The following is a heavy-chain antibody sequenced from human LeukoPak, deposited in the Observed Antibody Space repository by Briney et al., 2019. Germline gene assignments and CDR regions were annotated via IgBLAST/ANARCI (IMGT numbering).Heavy chain of an antibody. D-gene: IGHD3-22*01. CDR3: ASGAGDDRSGYYYAPFDY. J-gene: IGHJ4*02. V-gene: IGHV3-30*03. CDR1: GLSFSNAW. CDR2: FSYDETNK. Sequence: GGSLRLSCTASGLSFSNAWMSWVRQAPGKGLEWVAVFSYDETNKYYADSVKGRFTISRDNSKNTLYLQMNSLGVEDTAVYYCASGAGDDRSGYYYAPFDYWGQGILVTVSS.